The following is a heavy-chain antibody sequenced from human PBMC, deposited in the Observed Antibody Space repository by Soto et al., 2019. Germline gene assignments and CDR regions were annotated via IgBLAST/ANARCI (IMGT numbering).Heavy chain of an antibody. V-gene: IGHV4-4*02. CDR1: GGSISSSNW. Sequence: SETLSLTCAVSGGSISSSNWWSWVRQPPGKGLEWIGEIYHSGSTNYNPSLKSRVTISVDKSKNQFSLKLSSVTAADTAVYYCARFVVVVVAAPIYYYYGMDVWGQGTTVT. J-gene: IGHJ6*02. CDR3: ARFVVVVVAAPIYYYYGMDV. CDR2: IYHSGST. D-gene: IGHD2-15*01.